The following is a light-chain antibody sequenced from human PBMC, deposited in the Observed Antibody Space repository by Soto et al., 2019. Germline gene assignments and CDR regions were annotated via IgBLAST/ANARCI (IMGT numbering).Light chain of an antibody. J-gene: IGLJ3*02. CDR1: NSDAGGYNY. CDR2: GVS. Sequence: QSALTQPRSVSGSPGQSVTISCTGTNSDAGGYNYVSWYQQYPGKAPKLMISGVSERPSGVPDRFSGSKSGNTASLTISGLQAEDEADYYCCSYVYTDTWVFGGGTKVTVL. CDR3: CSYVYTDTWV. V-gene: IGLV2-11*01.